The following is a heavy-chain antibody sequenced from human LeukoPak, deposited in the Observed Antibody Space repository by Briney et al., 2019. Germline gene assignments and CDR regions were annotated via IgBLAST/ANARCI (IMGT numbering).Heavy chain of an antibody. CDR1: GFTFSSYS. D-gene: IGHD3-9*01. CDR2: ISSSSSYI. CDR3: ARSSILRYLTGPSYYYYYMDV. J-gene: IGHJ6*03. V-gene: IGHV3-21*01. Sequence: GGSLRLSCAASGFTFSSYSMSWVRQAPGKGLEWVSSISSSSSYIYYADSVKGRFTISRDNAKNSLYLQMNSLRAEDTAVYYCARSSILRYLTGPSYYYYYMDVWGKGTTVTVSS.